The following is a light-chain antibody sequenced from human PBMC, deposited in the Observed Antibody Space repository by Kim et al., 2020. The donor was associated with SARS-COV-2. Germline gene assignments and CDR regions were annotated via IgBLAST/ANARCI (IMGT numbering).Light chain of an antibody. Sequence: GQSITISCTGTSTDFGRYNLVSWYQQHPDKAPKLLIYEVSKRPSGVSNRFSGSKSGNTASLTISGLQADDEADYYCCSYAGSGTFLFGGGTKLTVL. CDR3: CSYAGSGTFL. J-gene: IGLJ2*01. CDR1: STDFGRYNL. CDR2: EVS. V-gene: IGLV2-23*02.